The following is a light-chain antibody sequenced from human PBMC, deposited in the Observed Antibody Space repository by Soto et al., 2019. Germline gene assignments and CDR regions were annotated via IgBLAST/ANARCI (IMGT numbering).Light chain of an antibody. CDR1: SNDVGSYDY. Sequence: QSALTQPASVSGSPGQSITISCTGTSNDVGSYDYVSWYQQHPGKAPKLMIYDVFNRPSGVSSRFSGSKSGNTASLTISGLQADDEAAYYCRSYTTSSTVVFGGGTQQTVL. J-gene: IGLJ2*01. V-gene: IGLV2-14*03. CDR3: RSYTTSSTVV. CDR2: DVF.